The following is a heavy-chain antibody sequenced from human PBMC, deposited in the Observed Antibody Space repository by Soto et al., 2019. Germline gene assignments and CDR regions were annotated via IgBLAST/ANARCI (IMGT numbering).Heavy chain of an antibody. D-gene: IGHD2-8*01. J-gene: IGHJ1*01. CDR3: AQINGAITFLPFAT. Sequence: EVLFSESGGGPVQPGGSLRLSCLDSTSNLQNYAMAWDRQPPGQGLEWVSALTDTGGSTYYAASVKGRFTISRETSRNTLFIQKDRLRVDDTAVYSCAQINGAITFLPFATWGQGTLVTVSS. CDR1: TSNLQNYA. CDR2: LTDTGGST. V-gene: IGHV3-23*01.